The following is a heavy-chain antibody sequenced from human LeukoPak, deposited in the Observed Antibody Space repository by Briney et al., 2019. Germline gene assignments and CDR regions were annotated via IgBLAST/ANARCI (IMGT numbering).Heavy chain of an antibody. V-gene: IGHV1-69*06. CDR3: ARGSADTAMGSYYYYYMDV. CDR1: GGTFSSYA. D-gene: IGHD5-18*01. Sequence: ASVKVSCKASGGTFSSYAISWVRQAPGQGLEWMGGIITIFGTANYAQKFQGRVTITADKSTSTAYMELSSLRSEDTAVYYCARGSADTAMGSYYYYYMDVWGKGTTVTVSS. J-gene: IGHJ6*03. CDR2: IITIFGTA.